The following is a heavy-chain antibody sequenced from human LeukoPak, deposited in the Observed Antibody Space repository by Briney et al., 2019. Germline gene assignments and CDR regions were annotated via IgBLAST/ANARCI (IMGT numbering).Heavy chain of an antibody. V-gene: IGHV4-4*07. D-gene: IGHD3-10*01. CDR3: AGEITMVRGVTRT. Sequence: SETLSLTCTVSGGSISSYYWSWIRQPAGKGLEWIGRIYTSGSANYNPSLKSRVTMSVDTSKNQFSLKLSSVTAADTAVYYCAGEITMVRGVTRTWGQGTLVTVSS. CDR1: GGSISSYY. CDR2: IYTSGSA. J-gene: IGHJ5*02.